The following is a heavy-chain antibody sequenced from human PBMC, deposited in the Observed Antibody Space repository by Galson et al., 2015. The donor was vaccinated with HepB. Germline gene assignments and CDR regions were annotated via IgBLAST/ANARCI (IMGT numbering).Heavy chain of an antibody. CDR3: VRALSGTGNH. V-gene: IGHV3-21*01. Sequence: SLRLSCAVSGFTLSDYTMSWVRQAPGKGLEWVSSISSTSSYIHYADSVKGRFTISRDNAKNSVILQMNNLRAEDTAVYHCVRALSGTGNHWGQGTLVTVSS. J-gene: IGHJ4*02. CDR2: ISSTSSYI. D-gene: IGHD2-8*02. CDR1: GFTLSDYT.